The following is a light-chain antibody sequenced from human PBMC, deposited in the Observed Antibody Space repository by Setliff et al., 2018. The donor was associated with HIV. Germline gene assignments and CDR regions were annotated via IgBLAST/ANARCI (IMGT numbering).Light chain of an antibody. CDR1: SSDVGGFNY. J-gene: IGLJ1*01. CDR3: SSYAGSKNV. CDR2: EVN. Sequence: QSALAQPPSASGSPGQSVTISCTGTSSDVGGFNYVSWYQQHPGKAPKLMIYEVNKRPPGVPDRFSGSKSGNTASLTVSGLQAEDEAEYYCSSYAGSKNVFGTGTKGTV. V-gene: IGLV2-8*01.